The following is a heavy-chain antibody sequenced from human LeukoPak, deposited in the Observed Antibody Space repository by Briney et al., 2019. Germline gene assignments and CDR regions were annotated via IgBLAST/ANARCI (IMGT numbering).Heavy chain of an antibody. D-gene: IGHD1-14*01. V-gene: IGHV3-23*01. CDR1: GFTFSTYG. Sequence: GGSLRLSCAASGFTFSTYGMDWVRQAPGKGLEWVSAISAGGGNTYYADSVKGRFTISRDNSKNTLFLEMNSLRAEDTAVYYCAKEYSVRNQFDYWGQGTLVAVSS. CDR3: AKEYSVRNQFDY. CDR2: ISAGGGNT. J-gene: IGHJ4*02.